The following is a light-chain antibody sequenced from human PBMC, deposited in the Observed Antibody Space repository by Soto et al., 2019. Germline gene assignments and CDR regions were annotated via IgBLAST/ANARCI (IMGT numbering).Light chain of an antibody. CDR3: ALYMGSVIGV. CDR1: SGSVSTSHN. CDR2: STN. Sequence: QTVVTQDPSFSVSPGGTVTLTCGLTSGSVSTSHNPAWYQQTPGQSPRTLIYSTNTRSSGVPDRFSGSILGNKAALTITGAQAEDESDYYCALYMGSVIGVFGGGTKLTVL. J-gene: IGLJ3*02. V-gene: IGLV8-61*01.